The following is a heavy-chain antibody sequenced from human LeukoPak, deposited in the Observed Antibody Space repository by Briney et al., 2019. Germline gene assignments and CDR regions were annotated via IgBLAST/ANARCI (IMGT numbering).Heavy chain of an antibody. CDR1: GFTFSSYA. J-gene: IGHJ4*02. V-gene: IGHV3-30-3*01. Sequence: GRSLRLSCAASGFTFSSYAMHWVRQAPGKGLEWVAVISYDGSNKYYADSVKGRFTISRDNSKNTLYLQMNSLRAEDTAVYYCAKGSPDVVVPAAIPLAPSFDYWGQGTLVTVSS. D-gene: IGHD2-2*02. CDR2: ISYDGSNK. CDR3: AKGSPDVVVPAAIPLAPSFDY.